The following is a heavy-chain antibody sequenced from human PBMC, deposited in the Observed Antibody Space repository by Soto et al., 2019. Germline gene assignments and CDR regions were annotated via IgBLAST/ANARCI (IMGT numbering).Heavy chain of an antibody. D-gene: IGHD3-3*01. CDR3: ARQKEVLRFLEWLLAGLDV. Sequence: SETLSLTCAVSGGSLSGYYWTWIRQPPGKGLEWIGEINHSGSTNYNPSLKSRVTISIETSKNQFSLNLSSVSAADTAVYYCARQKEVLRFLEWLLAGLDVWGHGTTVTVSS. CDR1: GGSLSGYY. V-gene: IGHV4-34*01. CDR2: INHSGST. J-gene: IGHJ6*02.